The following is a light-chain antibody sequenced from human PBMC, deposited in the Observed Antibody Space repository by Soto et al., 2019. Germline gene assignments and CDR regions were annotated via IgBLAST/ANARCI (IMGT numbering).Light chain of an antibody. Sequence: EIVLTQSPGTLSLSPGERATLSCRASQTVSNSYIAWYQQKPGQAPRLLIYGASSRATGIPDRVSGSGSGTDFTLTISSLEPEDFAVYSCQQYGSSPWTFGQGTKVEIK. CDR2: GAS. V-gene: IGKV3-20*01. J-gene: IGKJ1*01. CDR3: QQYGSSPWT. CDR1: QTVSNSY.